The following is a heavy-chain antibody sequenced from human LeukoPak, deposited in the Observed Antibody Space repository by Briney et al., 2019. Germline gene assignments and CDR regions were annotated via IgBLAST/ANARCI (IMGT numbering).Heavy chain of an antibody. Sequence: SETLSLTCAVSGASLRGSGYYWGWIRQPPGKGLEWIGNIYSSGSTYYNASLQSRDTISIDTSKNQFSLRLNSVTAADTAMYYCAKSGGYGLIDYWGQGTRVTVSS. CDR2: IYSSGST. CDR3: AKSGGYGLIDY. D-gene: IGHD1-26*01. J-gene: IGHJ4*02. V-gene: IGHV4-39*01. CDR1: GASLRGSGYY.